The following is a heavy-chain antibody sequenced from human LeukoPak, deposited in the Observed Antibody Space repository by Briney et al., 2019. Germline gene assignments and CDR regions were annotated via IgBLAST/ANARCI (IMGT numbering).Heavy chain of an antibody. V-gene: IGHV1-18*01. CDR2: ISAYNGNT. D-gene: IGHD6-13*01. J-gene: IGHJ4*02. CDR3: ARDSPIAAAVLSFDY. Sequence: ASVKVSCKASGYTFTSYGISWVRQAPGQGLEWMRWISAYNGNTNYAQKLQGRVTMTTDTSTSTAYMELRSLRSDDTAVYYCARDSPIAAAVLSFDYWGQGTLVTVSS. CDR1: GYTFTSYG.